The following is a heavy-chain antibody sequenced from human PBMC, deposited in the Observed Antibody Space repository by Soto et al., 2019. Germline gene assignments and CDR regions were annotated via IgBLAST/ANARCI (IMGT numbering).Heavy chain of an antibody. CDR3: ARDLWAPYSSGWARYYYYYYGMDV. CDR1: GFTFSSYA. CDR2: ISYDGSNK. Sequence: VQLLESGGGLVQPGGSLRLSCAASGFTFSSYAMHWVRQAPGKGLEWVAVISYDGSNKYYADSVKGRFTISRDNSKNTLYLQMNSLRAEDTAVYYCARDLWAPYSSGWARYYYYYYGMDVWGQGTTVTVSS. J-gene: IGHJ6*02. D-gene: IGHD6-19*01. V-gene: IGHV3-30-3*01.